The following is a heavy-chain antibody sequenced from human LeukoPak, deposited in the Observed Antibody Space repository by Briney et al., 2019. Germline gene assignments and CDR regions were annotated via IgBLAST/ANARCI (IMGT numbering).Heavy chain of an antibody. CDR3: VRLVGNSWLDY. CDR1: GDDVSTNKAT. V-gene: IGHV6-1*01. CDR2: TYYRSQWYN. D-gene: IGHD6-13*01. J-gene: IGHJ4*02. Sequence: SQTLSLTYAISGDDVSTNKATWNWLRQSPSRGLEWLGRTYYRSQWYNEYAVSVKSRITITPDTSTNQFSLHLNSVTPDDTAVDYCVRLVGNSWLDYWGQGTLVTVSS.